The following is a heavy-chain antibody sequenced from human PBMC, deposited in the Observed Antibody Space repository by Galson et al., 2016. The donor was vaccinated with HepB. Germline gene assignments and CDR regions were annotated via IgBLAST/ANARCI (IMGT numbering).Heavy chain of an antibody. V-gene: IGHV2-5*08. CDR2: IYWNNDN. CDR1: GFSLSTSGMS. J-gene: IGHJ6*02. CDR3: AHTSGWCMDV. Sequence: PALVKPTQTLTLTCTFSGFSLSTSGMSVSWIRQPPGKALEWLALIYWNNDNHYSPSLKSRLTITKDTSKNQVILTMTNMDPEDTGIYYCAHTSGWCMDVWGQGTTVTVSS. D-gene: IGHD6-19*01.